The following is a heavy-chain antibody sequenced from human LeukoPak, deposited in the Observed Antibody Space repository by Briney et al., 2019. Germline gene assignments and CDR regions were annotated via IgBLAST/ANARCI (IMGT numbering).Heavy chain of an antibody. Sequence: GGSLRLSCAASGFTFSSYGMHWVRQAPGKGLEWVAVIWYDGSNKCYADSVKGRFTISRDNSKNTLYLQMNSLRAEDTAVYYCARGPGDYVWGIYFDYWGQGTLVTVSS. CDR1: GFTFSSYG. D-gene: IGHD3-16*01. CDR2: IWYDGSNK. CDR3: ARGPGDYVWGIYFDY. V-gene: IGHV3-33*01. J-gene: IGHJ4*02.